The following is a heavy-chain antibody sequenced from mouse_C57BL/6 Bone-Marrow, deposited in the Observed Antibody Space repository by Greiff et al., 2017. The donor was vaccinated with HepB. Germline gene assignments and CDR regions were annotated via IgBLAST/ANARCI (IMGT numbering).Heavy chain of an antibody. CDR2: IWSGGST. J-gene: IGHJ4*01. CDR3: ARMPTTVVGHYYAMDY. D-gene: IGHD1-1*01. V-gene: IGHV2-2*01. CDR1: GFSLTSYG. Sequence: QVQLQQSGPGLVQPSQSLSITCTVSGFSLTSYGVHWVRQSPGKGLEWLGVIWSGGSTDYNAAFISRLSISKDNSKSQVFFKMNSLQADDTAIYYCARMPTTVVGHYYAMDYWGQGTSVTVSS.